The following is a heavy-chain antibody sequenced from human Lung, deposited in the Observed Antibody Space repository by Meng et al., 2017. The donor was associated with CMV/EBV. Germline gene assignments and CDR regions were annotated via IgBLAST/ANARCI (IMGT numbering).Heavy chain of an antibody. Sequence: FTFIDYYLSWIRPAPGKGLEWVSYISSSGSTIYYADSVKGRFTISRDNAKNSLYLQMNSLRAEDTAVYYCARRFLEPGDSTALFDYWGQGTLVTVSS. CDR3: ARRFLEPGDSTALFDY. V-gene: IGHV3-11*04. CDR1: FTFIDYY. CDR2: ISSSGSTI. J-gene: IGHJ4*02. D-gene: IGHD3-3*01.